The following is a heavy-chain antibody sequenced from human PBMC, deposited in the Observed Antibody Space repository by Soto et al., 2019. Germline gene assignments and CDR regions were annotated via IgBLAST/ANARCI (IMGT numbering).Heavy chain of an antibody. CDR2: ISSSSSYI. Sequence: EVQLVESGGGLVKPGGSLRLSCAASGFTFSSYSMNWVRQAPGKGLEWVSSISSSSSYIYYADSVKGRFTISRDNAKNSLYLQMNSLRAEDTAVYYCARNWGYYYYYRMDVWGQGTTVTVSS. CDR3: ARNWGYYYYYRMDV. CDR1: GFTFSSYS. J-gene: IGHJ6*02. D-gene: IGHD7-27*01. V-gene: IGHV3-21*01.